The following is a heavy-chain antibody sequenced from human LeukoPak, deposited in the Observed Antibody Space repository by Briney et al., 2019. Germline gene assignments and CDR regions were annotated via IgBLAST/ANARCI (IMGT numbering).Heavy chain of an antibody. CDR2: IYTSGTT. Sequence: SQTLSLTCTVSGGSVRRGNYYWTWIHQPAGSGLEWIGRIYTSGTTDYNPSLRTRVTISVDASRNQFSLNLSSVTAAETAVYYCARWSGSVTARNYYYYMDVWGEGTTVTVSS. V-gene: IGHV4-61*02. CDR1: GGSVRRGNYY. D-gene: IGHD6-6*01. CDR3: ARWSGSVTARNYYYYMDV. J-gene: IGHJ6*03.